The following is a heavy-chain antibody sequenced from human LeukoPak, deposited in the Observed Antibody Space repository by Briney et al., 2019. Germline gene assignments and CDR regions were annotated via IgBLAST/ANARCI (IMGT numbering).Heavy chain of an antibody. CDR1: GGTFSSYA. J-gene: IGHJ6*02. D-gene: IGHD3-3*01. V-gene: IGHV1-69*13. CDR3: ARDKLRPSGYPNLYYYYGMDV. CDR2: IIPIFGTA. Sequence: SVKVSCKASGGTFSSYAISWVRQAPGQGLEWMGGIIPIFGTANYAQKFQGRVTITADESTSTAYMELSSLRSEDTAVYYCARDKLRPSGYPNLYYYYGMDVWGQGTTVTVSS.